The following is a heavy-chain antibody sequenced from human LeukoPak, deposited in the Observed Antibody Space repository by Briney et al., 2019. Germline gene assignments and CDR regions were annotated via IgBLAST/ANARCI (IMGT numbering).Heavy chain of an antibody. CDR3: ARAVPTIHLMDV. D-gene: IGHD2-2*01. CDR1: EFIFSRYA. V-gene: IGHV3-30*04. Sequence: GRSLRLSCAASEFIFSRYAMHWVRQAQGKGLEWLAVISYHGVDKFYRASVKGRFTISRDNVENTLFLQLDNLSAEDSGVYFCARAVPTIHLMDVWGKGTMVTVSS. J-gene: IGHJ6*03. CDR2: ISYHGVDK.